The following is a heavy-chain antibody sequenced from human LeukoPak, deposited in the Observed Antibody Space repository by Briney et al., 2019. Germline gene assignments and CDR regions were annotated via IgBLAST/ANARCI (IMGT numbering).Heavy chain of an antibody. J-gene: IGHJ5*02. Sequence: SVKVSCKASGGTFSSYAISWVRQAPGQGLEWMGRIIPIFGIANYAQKFQGRVTITADKSTSTAYMELSSLRSEDTAVYYRARDCVYQDIVVVPAAMCWFDPWGQGTLVTVSS. V-gene: IGHV1-69*04. D-gene: IGHD2-2*01. CDR1: GGTFSSYA. CDR2: IIPIFGIA. CDR3: ARDCVYQDIVVVPAAMCWFDP.